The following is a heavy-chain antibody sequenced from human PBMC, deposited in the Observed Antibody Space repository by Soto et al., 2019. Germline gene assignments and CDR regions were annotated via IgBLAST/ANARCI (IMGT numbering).Heavy chain of an antibody. Sequence: GGSLRLSCAASGFNFINSYMSWVRQAPGKELEWVSVIYSGGSTFYADSVKGRFTISRDNSNSKVSLEMNNLRAEDTAVYYCARDFTGYFDYWGQGALVTVSS. CDR2: IYSGGST. CDR3: ARDFTGYFDY. V-gene: IGHV3-53*01. CDR1: GFNFINSY. J-gene: IGHJ4*02.